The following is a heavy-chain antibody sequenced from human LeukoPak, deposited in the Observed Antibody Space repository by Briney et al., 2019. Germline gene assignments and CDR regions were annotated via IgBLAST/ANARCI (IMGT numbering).Heavy chain of an antibody. J-gene: IGHJ4*02. D-gene: IGHD6-13*01. CDR3: ARDDIAATPIDY. CDR1: GYSISSGYY. CDR2: IYHSGST. Sequence: SETLSLTCTVSGYSISSGYYWGWIRQPPGKGLEWIGSIYHSGSTYYIPSLKSRVTISVDTSKNQFSLKLSSVTAADTAVYYCARDDIAATPIDYWGQGTLVTVSS. V-gene: IGHV4-38-2*02.